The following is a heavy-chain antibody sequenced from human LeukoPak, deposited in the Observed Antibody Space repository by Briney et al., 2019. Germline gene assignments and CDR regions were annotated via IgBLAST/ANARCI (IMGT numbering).Heavy chain of an antibody. CDR3: VRSASGNYGLFDY. J-gene: IGHJ4*02. CDR1: GFTFSSYS. CDR2: INSDRSTSTT. V-gene: IGHV3-74*01. D-gene: IGHD1-26*01. Sequence: GGSLRLSCAASGFTFSSYSMNWVRQAPGKGLVWVSRINSDRSTSTTNYADSVEGRFTISRDNAKNTLYLQMNSLRAEDTAVYYCVRSASGNYGLFDYWGQGTLVTVPS.